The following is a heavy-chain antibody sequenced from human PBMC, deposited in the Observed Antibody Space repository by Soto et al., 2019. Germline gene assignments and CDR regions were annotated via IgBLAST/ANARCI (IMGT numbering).Heavy chain of an antibody. D-gene: IGHD2-15*01. J-gene: IGHJ4*02. CDR1: GGTFSSYA. Sequence: QVQLVQSGAEVKKPGSSVKVSCKASGGTFSSYAISWVRQAPGQGLEWMGGIIPIFGTANYAQKFQGRVTITADESTSTAYMELSSLRSEDTAMYYCARAQLGISGGSCYSCYYFDYWGQGTLVTVSS. V-gene: IGHV1-69*01. CDR3: ARAQLGISGGSCYSCYYFDY. CDR2: IIPIFGTA.